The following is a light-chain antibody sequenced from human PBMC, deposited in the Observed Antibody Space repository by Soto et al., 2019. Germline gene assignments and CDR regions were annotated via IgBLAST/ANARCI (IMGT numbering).Light chain of an antibody. CDR1: QSISNW. V-gene: IGKV1-5*01. Sequence: DIQMTQSPSTLSASVGDRVTITCRASQSISNWLAWYQQKPGKAPNLLIYDVSSLESGVPSRFSGSGSVTEFTLTISSLQPDDFAPYYCQHYNSYPYTFGQGTKLEIK. CDR2: DVS. J-gene: IGKJ2*01. CDR3: QHYNSYPYT.